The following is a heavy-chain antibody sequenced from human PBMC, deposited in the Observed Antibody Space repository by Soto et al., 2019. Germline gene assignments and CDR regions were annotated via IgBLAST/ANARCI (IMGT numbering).Heavy chain of an antibody. Sequence: GGSLRLSCVASGFIFSNFGMHWVRQAPGKGLEWVAVISSDEKIKQYADSVRGRFAISKDNSKNTLYLQMTSLRAEDTAIYYCARGLRSVLDYWGQGTLVTVSS. D-gene: IGHD6-6*01. V-gene: IGHV3-33*01. J-gene: IGHJ4*02. CDR2: ISSDEKIK. CDR1: GFIFSNFG. CDR3: ARGLRSVLDY.